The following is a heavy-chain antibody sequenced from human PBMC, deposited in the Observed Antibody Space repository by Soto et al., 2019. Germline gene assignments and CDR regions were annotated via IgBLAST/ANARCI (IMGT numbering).Heavy chain of an antibody. D-gene: IGHD6-13*01. CDR2: ISYGGSNK. CDR3: AKDLTAAVTPTYYYYYGMDV. V-gene: IGHV3-30*18. CDR1: GFTFSSYG. J-gene: IGHJ6*02. Sequence: GGSLRLSCAASGFTFSSYGMHWVRQAPGKGLEWVAVISYGGSNKYYADSVKGRFTISRDNSKNTLYLQMNSLRAEDTAVYYCAKDLTAAVTPTYYYYYGMDVWGQGTTVTVSS.